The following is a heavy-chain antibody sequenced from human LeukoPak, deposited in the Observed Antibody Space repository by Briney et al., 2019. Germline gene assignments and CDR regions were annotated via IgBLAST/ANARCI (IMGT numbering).Heavy chain of an antibody. CDR1: GFIFGGYA. CDR2: ISYGGGKT. J-gene: IGHJ4*02. Sequence: PGGSLRLSCAASGFIFGGYAMHWVRQAPGKGLQWLAVISYGGGKTYYADSVEGRFTISRDNSKSTVYLEINSLRSEDTAIYYCARGFNDFWSGSQLEYWGQGTLVTVSS. CDR3: ARGFNDFWSGSQLEY. V-gene: IGHV3-30-3*01. D-gene: IGHD3-3*01.